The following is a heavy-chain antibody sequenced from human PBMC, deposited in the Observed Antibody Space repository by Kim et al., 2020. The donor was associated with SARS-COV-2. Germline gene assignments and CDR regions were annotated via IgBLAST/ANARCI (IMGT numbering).Heavy chain of an antibody. Sequence: GGSLRLSCAASGFTFSSYWMSWVRQAPGKGLEWVANIKQDGSEKYYVDSVKGRFTISRDNAKNSLYLQMNSLRAEDTAVYYCARDASSRGNYYFDYWGQGTLVTVSS. CDR2: IKQDGSEK. J-gene: IGHJ4*02. D-gene: IGHD6-13*01. CDR3: ARDASSRGNYYFDY. V-gene: IGHV3-7*01. CDR1: GFTFSSYW.